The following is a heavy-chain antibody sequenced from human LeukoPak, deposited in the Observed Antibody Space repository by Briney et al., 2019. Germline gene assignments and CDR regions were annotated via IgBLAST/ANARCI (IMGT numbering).Heavy chain of an antibody. D-gene: IGHD2-2*01. CDR3: ARCYSTRLSRVDP. V-gene: IGHV4-59*01. J-gene: IGHJ5*02. Sequence: SETLSLTCTVSGCSISSYYWSWIRQPPGKGLEWIGYINYSGSTNYNPSLKSRVTISIDTSKNQFSLKVSSVTAADTAAYYCARCYSTRLSRVDPWGQGTLVTVSS. CDR1: GCSISSYY. CDR2: INYSGST.